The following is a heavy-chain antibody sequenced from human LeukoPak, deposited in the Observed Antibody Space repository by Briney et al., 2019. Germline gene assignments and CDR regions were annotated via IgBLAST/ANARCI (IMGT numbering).Heavy chain of an antibody. J-gene: IGHJ4*02. D-gene: IGHD1-14*01. CDR1: GFTVITND. Sequence: GGCLRLSCAASGFTVITNDMTWVRQAPGKGLEWVSVLYSDGNTKYADSVRGRFTISRDNSKNTLYLEMNSLSPDDTAVYYCARGVEPLAANTLAYWGQGTLVSVST. V-gene: IGHV3-53*01. CDR2: LYSDGNT. CDR3: ARGVEPLAANTLAY.